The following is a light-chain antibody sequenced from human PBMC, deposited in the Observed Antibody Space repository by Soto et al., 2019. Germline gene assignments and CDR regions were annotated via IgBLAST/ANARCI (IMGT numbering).Light chain of an antibody. CDR1: SSNIGSNP. CDR2: SNY. J-gene: IGLJ1*01. Sequence: QSVLTQPPSASGTPGQRVTISCSGSSSNIGSNPVNWYQQLPGTAPKLLIYSNYQRPSGVPDRFSGFKSGTSASLATSGLQSEDEAYYYCAVWDDSLNGYVFGTGTKLTVL. V-gene: IGLV1-44*01. CDR3: AVWDDSLNGYV.